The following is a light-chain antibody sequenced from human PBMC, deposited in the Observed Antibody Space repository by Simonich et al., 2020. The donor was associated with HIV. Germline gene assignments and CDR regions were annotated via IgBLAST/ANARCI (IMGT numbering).Light chain of an antibody. CDR3: QQLNSSPLT. Sequence: DIQMTQSPSTLSASVGDRVTITCRASQGISSYLAWYQQKPGKAPKLLIYAASTLQSGVPSRFSGSGSGTEFTLTISSLQPEDFATYYCQQLNSSPLTFGGGTKVGIK. CDR1: QGISSY. V-gene: IGKV1-9*01. CDR2: AAS. J-gene: IGKJ4*01.